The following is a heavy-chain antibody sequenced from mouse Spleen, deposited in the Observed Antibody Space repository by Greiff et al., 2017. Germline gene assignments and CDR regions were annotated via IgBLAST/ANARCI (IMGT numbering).Heavy chain of an antibody. Sequence: QVQLQQSGAELVKPGASVKMSCKASGYTFTTYPIAWVKQSPGKSLEWIGNFYPYNDDTNSNEKFKGKATLTVDKSSSTVYLELRRLTSEDSAVYYCTRGDYDGYYAMDYWGEGASGTVSS. CDR3: TRGDYDGYYAMDY. CDR1: GYTFTTYP. V-gene: IGHV1-47*01. D-gene: IGHD2-4*01. CDR2: FYPYNDDT. J-gene: IGHJ4*01.